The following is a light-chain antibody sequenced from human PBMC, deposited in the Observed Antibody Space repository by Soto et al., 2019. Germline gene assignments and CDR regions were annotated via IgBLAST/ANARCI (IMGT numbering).Light chain of an antibody. CDR2: DAS. CDR1: QSVSSY. J-gene: IGKJ4*01. CDR3: QQRSNWPLSLT. V-gene: IGKV3-11*01. Sequence: EIVLTQSPATLSLSPGERATLSCRASQSVSSYLAWYQQKPGQAPRLLIYDASNRATGIPARFSGSGSGTDFTRTISSREQEDFAVYYCQQRSNWPLSLTFGGGTKVEIK.